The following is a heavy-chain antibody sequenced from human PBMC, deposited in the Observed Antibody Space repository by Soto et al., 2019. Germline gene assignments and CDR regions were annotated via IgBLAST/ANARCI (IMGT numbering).Heavy chain of an antibody. Sequence: QITLKESGPTLLKPTQTLTLTCTFSGFSLTTSGEGVAWIRQPPGKALDWLALIYWDDDTSYSTSLHSRLTTPNDTSKNPLVLPLTILGAVVTATYDCAPTCPRQTAGRSGGSFTPAFDPWGQGTLVTVS. CDR2: IYWDDDT. J-gene: IGHJ5*02. CDR3: APTCPRQTAGRSGGSFTPAFDP. D-gene: IGHD2-15*01. CDR1: GFSLTTSGEG. V-gene: IGHV2-5*02.